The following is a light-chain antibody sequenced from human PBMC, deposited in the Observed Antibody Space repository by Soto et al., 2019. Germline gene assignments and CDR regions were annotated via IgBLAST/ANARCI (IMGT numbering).Light chain of an antibody. J-gene: IGKJ1*01. CDR2: GAS. Sequence: EIVLSHSPATLSFSPVERATLSCRASQTVSTNFLAWYQQKPGQAPRLLIYGASSRATGTPDRFSGSGSGTDFTLTISRLEPQDFGVFFCQQYGNSPLTFGQGTKVDIK. CDR1: QTVSTNF. CDR3: QQYGNSPLT. V-gene: IGKV3-20*01.